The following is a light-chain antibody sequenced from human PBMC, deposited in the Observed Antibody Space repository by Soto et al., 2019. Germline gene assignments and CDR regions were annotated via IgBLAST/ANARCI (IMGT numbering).Light chain of an antibody. Sequence: DVGMTQSPISLPVTLGQPASISCRSSQSLVSGGGSTYLSWFQQTPGQSPRRLIYKVSDRDFGVRDRFSGSGSDTDFTLKISRVEAEDVGVYFCMQATHWPYTFGQGTKLEIE. CDR1: QSLVSGGGSTY. V-gene: IGKV2-30*01. CDR3: MQATHWPYT. J-gene: IGKJ2*01. CDR2: KVS.